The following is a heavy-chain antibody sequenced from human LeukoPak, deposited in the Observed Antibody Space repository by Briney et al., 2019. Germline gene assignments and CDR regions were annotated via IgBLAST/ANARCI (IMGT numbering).Heavy chain of an antibody. CDR1: GFSFSSYS. J-gene: IGHJ4*02. V-gene: IGHV3-48*01. CDR2: IINGGDIM. CDR3: ARDRARAFDY. Sequence: GGSLRLSCAASGFSFSSYSMNWVRQAPGNGLEWVSYIINGGDIMYYANSVKGRFTISRDNAKNSLFLQMNSLSPEDTAVYYCARDRARAFDYWGQGTLVTVSS.